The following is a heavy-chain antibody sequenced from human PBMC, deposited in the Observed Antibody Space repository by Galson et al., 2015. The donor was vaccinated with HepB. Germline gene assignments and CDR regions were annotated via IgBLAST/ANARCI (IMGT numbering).Heavy chain of an antibody. CDR1: GFTFSSYA. Sequence: SLRLSCAASGFTFSSYAMTWVRQAPGKGLEWISSITSNGGRTFSTNSVKGRFTISRDNSRNTVVLQLSSLRPEDTAVYYCAKDGMIVSKNPYKLHFWGQGTLVSVSS. CDR2: ITSNGGRT. J-gene: IGHJ4*02. CDR3: AKDGMIVSKNPYKLHF. D-gene: IGHD3-22*01. V-gene: IGHV3-23*01.